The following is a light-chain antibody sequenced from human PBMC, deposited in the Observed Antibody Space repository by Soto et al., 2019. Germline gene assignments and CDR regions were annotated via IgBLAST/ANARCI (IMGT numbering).Light chain of an antibody. Sequence: QSALPQLASVSGYPGQSITISSTGTISDVGGNGYVSWYQQHPGKAPKLMIYEVTYRPSGVSDRFSGSKSGNTASLTISGLQAEDEADYYCFSFTSHSSHYVFGTGTKLTVL. CDR2: EVT. CDR1: ISDVGGNGY. J-gene: IGLJ1*01. CDR3: FSFTSHSSHYV. V-gene: IGLV2-14*01.